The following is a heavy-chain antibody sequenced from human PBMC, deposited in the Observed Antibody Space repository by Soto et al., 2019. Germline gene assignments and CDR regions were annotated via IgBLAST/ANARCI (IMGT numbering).Heavy chain of an antibody. J-gene: IGHJ4*02. CDR1: GGSISSSSYY. CDR3: ARRAEGFTMIRGPFDY. CDR2: IYYSGST. V-gene: IGHV4-39*01. D-gene: IGHD3-10*01. Sequence: SETLSLTCTVSGGSISSSSYYWGWIRQPPGKGLEWIGNIYYSGSTYYNPSLKSRVTISVDTSKNQFSLKLTSVTAADTAVYFCARRAEGFTMIRGPFDYWGQGTLVTVSS.